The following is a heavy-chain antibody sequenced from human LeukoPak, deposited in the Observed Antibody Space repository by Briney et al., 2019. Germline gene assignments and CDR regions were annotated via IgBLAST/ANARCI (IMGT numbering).Heavy chain of an antibody. CDR2: MNPNSGNT. Sequence: ASVKVSCKASGYTFTSYDINWVRQATGQGLEWMGWMNPNSGNTGYAQKFQGRVTMTRNTSISTAYMELSSLRSEDTAVYYCARESRITMIVEANKEAFDIWGQGTMVTVSS. CDR3: ARESRITMIVEANKEAFDI. J-gene: IGHJ3*02. CDR1: GYTFTSYD. D-gene: IGHD3-22*01. V-gene: IGHV1-8*01.